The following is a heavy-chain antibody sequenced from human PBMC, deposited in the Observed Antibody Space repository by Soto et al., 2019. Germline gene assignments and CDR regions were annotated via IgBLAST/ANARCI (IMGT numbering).Heavy chain of an antibody. V-gene: IGHV4-31*03. CDR1: GGSISSGGYY. CDR3: ARDRYGSGSYYEPSPFYYYYMDV. CDR2: IYYSGST. D-gene: IGHD3-10*01. Sequence: SETLSLTYTVSGGSISSGGYYWSWIRQHPGKGLEWIGYIYYSGSTYYNPSLKSRVTISVDTSKNQFSLKLSSVTAADTAVYYCARDRYGSGSYYEPSPFYYYYMDVWGKGTTVTVSS. J-gene: IGHJ6*03.